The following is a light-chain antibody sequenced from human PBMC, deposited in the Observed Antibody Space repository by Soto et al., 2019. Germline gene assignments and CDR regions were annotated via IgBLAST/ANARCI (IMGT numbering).Light chain of an antibody. CDR1: QSVSSSY. J-gene: IGKJ1*01. CDR3: QPYNTWPPAT. CDR2: GAS. V-gene: IGKV3-20*01. Sequence: IVWPHSRGTLSLSPGESATLSCRASQSVSSSYLAWYQQKPGQAPRLLIYGASSRATGTPARFSGSGSGTEFTLTISCLHSEDFAVYYCQPYNTWPPATFGQGTKVDIK.